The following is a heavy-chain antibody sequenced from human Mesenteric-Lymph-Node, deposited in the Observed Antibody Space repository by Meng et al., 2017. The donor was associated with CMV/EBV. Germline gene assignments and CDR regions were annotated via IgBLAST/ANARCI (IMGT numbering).Heavy chain of an antibody. CDR2: ISVSGDSP. V-gene: IGHV3-23*01. CDR1: RFTFSDYA. D-gene: IGHD2-21*02. CDR3: AKRVHKMSDGTAAGY. J-gene: IGHJ4*02. Sequence: GESLKISCAASRFTFSDYAMSWVRQAPGKGLEWVSTISVSGDSPYYADSVKGRFTISRDNSKNTLYLQMNSLRVEDTAVYYCAKRVHKMSDGTAAGYWGQGTRVTVSS.